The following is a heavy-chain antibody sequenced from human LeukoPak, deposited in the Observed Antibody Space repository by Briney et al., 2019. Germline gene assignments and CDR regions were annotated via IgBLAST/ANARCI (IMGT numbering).Heavy chain of an antibody. V-gene: IGHV3-49*04. D-gene: IGHD3-10*01. CDR3: TRDRMVRGVISVLDYYYYMDV. CDR1: GFTFGDYA. Sequence: GGSLRLSCTASGFTFGDYAMSWVRQAPGKGLEWVGFIRSKACGGTTEYAASVKGRFTISRDDSKSIAYLQMNSLKTEDTAVYYCTRDRMVRGVISVLDYYYYMDVWGKGTTVTISS. CDR2: IRSKACGGTT. J-gene: IGHJ6*03.